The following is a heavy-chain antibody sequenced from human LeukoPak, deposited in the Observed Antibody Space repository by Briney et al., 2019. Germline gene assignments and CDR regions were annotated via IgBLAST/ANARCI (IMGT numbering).Heavy chain of an antibody. CDR1: GFTVTNYW. J-gene: IGHJ4*02. CDR2: INSDGSRP. CDR3: ATSPVSYYDSSGYS. V-gene: IGHV3-74*01. D-gene: IGHD3-22*01. Sequence: PGGSLRLSCAASGFTVTNYWIHWVRQVPGKGPVWVARINSDGSRPSYVESVKGRFTFSRDNAKNTLYLQMNRLSAEDTAVYYCATSPVSYYDSSGYSWGQGTLVIVSS.